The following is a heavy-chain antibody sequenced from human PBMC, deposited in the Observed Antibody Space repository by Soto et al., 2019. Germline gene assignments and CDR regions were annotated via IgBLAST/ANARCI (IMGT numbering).Heavy chain of an antibody. CDR2: ISYDGKNK. Sequence: QVDLVESGGGVVQPGRSLRLSCAASGFTFKNFGMSWVRQAPGKGLEWVAVISYDGKNKYYWDSVKGRFTISRDNSKXXXXXXXXXXXXXXXXXYXCAKVLPVDASDLWGHGAMVIVSS. CDR3: AKVLPVDASDL. CDR1: GFTFKNFG. V-gene: IGHV3-30*03. J-gene: IGHJ3*01.